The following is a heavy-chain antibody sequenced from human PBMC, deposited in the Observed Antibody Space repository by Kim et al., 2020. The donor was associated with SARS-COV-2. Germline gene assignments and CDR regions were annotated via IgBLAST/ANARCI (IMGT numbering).Heavy chain of an antibody. CDR3: ARLNYYDSSGYYEFDY. J-gene: IGHJ4*02. V-gene: IGHV4-39*01. Sequence: LTRRVTISVDTSKNQFSLKLSAVTAADTAVYYCARLNYYDSSGYYEFDYWGQGTLVTVSS. D-gene: IGHD3-22*01.